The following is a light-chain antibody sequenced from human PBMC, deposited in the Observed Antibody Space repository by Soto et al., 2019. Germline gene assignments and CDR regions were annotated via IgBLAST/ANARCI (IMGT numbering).Light chain of an antibody. CDR2: DVT. CDR3: RSYTNSSTVVV. Sequence: QSALTQPASVSGSPGQSITISCTGTSSDIGGYNYVAWYQQHPGKAPKLVIYDVTKRPSGVSDRFSGSKSGNTASLTISGLQAEDEADYYCRSYTNSSTVVVFGGGTKLTVL. CDR1: SSDIGGYNY. J-gene: IGLJ3*02. V-gene: IGLV2-14*01.